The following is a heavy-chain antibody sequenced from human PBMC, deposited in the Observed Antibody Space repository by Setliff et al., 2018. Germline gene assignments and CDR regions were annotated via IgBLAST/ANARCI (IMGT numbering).Heavy chain of an antibody. J-gene: IGHJ4*02. V-gene: IGHV1-69*13. CDR3: ARGITFTVVQGVVTRGFGFFEY. CDR2: IMTMFDTI. D-gene: IGHD3-10*01. Sequence: SVKVSCKASGGAFSNSAVNWVRQAPGQGLEWMGGIMTMFDTIKYAQNFQGRVTITADESTNAAYMELSSLTSDDTAIYYCARGITFTVVQGVVTRGFGFFEYWGQGTLVTVSS. CDR1: GGAFSNSA.